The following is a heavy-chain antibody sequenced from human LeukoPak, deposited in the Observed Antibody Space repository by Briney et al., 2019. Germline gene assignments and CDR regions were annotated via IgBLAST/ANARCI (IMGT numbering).Heavy chain of an antibody. Sequence: SETLSLTCTVSGGSISSYYWSWIRQPPGKGLEWIGYIYYSGSTNYNPSLKSRVTISVDTSKNQFSLKLSSVTAADTDVYYCARAVYSSGWYEYYFDYWGQGTLVTVSS. CDR1: GGSISSYY. D-gene: IGHD6-19*01. CDR2: IYYSGST. J-gene: IGHJ4*02. CDR3: ARAVYSSGWYEYYFDY. V-gene: IGHV4-59*08.